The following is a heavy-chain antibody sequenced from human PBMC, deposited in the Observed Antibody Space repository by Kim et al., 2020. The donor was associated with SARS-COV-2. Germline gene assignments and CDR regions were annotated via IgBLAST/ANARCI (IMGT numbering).Heavy chain of an antibody. D-gene: IGHD3-10*01. Sequence: SETLSLTCAVYGGSFSGYYWSWIRQPPGKGLEWIGEINHSGSTNYNPSLKSRVTISVDTSKNQFSLKLSSVTAADTAVYYCARGGSGRVRGVILPYYYYGMDVWGQGTTVTVSS. J-gene: IGHJ6*02. CDR3: ARGGSGRVRGVILPYYYYGMDV. CDR2: INHSGST. CDR1: GGSFSGYY. V-gene: IGHV4-34*01.